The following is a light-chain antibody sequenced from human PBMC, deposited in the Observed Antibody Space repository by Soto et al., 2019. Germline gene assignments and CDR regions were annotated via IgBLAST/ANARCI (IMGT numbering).Light chain of an antibody. CDR3: CSFTTSSTYV. CDR2: DVT. V-gene: IGLV2-14*01. J-gene: IGLJ1*01. CDR1: SSDVGGYNY. Sequence: QSALTQPASVSGSPGQSITISCTGTSSDVGGYNYVSWYQQYPGKAPKVMIYDVTNRPSGVSNRFSGSRSGNTASLTISGLQAEDKADYYCCSFTTSSTYVFGTGTKVTVL.